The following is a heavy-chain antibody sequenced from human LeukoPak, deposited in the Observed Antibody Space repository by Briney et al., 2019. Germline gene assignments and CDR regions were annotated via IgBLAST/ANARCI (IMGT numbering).Heavy chain of an antibody. CDR1: GGSFSGYF. CDR3: ARETNWNDDLTNWFDP. Sequence: SETLSLTCAVDGGSFSGYFWTWIRQPPGKGLEWIGEINHSGSTNYNPSLKSRITISVDTSKKQFSLNLRSVTAADTAVYYCARETNWNDDLTNWFDPWGQGTLVTVSS. D-gene: IGHD1-1*01. CDR2: INHSGST. J-gene: IGHJ5*02. V-gene: IGHV4-34*01.